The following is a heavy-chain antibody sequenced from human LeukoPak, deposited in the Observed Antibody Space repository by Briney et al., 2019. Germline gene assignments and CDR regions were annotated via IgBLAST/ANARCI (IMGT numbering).Heavy chain of an antibody. Sequence: SETLSLTCTVSGGSISSYYWSWIRQPPGKGLEWIGYIYYSGSTSYNPSLKSRVTISVDTSKKQFSLKLSSVTAADTAVYYCARGGYYGSGNDFRFDPWGQGTLVTASS. D-gene: IGHD3-10*01. V-gene: IGHV4-59*01. CDR3: ARGGYYGSGNDFRFDP. CDR2: IYYSGST. J-gene: IGHJ5*02. CDR1: GGSISSYY.